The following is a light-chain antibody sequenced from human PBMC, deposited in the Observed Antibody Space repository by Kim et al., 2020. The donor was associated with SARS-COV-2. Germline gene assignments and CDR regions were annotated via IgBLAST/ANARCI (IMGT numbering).Light chain of an antibody. J-gene: IGKJ4*01. V-gene: IGKV2-30*02. CDR3: MQGTHWPPVT. CDR2: KVS. CDR1: QSLVHSDGNTY. Sequence: DVVMTQSPLSLPVTLGQPASISCRSSQSLVHSDGNTYLSWLQQRPGQSPRRLIYKVSDRDSGVPDRFSGSGSGTDFTLKISRVEAEDVGVYYCMQGTHWPPVTFGGGTKVDIK.